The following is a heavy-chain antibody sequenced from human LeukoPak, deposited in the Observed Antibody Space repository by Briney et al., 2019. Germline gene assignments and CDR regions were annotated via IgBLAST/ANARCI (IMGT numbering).Heavy chain of an antibody. J-gene: IGHJ6*02. CDR2: IKQDGSEK. Sequence: GGSLRLSCAASGFTFSNAWMSWVRQAPGKGLEWVANIKQDGSEKYYVDSVKGRFTISRDNAKNSLYLQMNSLRAEDTAVYYCARVDTAMVRVAYYGMDVWGQGTTVTVSS. CDR3: ARVDTAMVRVAYYGMDV. D-gene: IGHD5-18*01. V-gene: IGHV3-7*01. CDR1: GFTFSNAW.